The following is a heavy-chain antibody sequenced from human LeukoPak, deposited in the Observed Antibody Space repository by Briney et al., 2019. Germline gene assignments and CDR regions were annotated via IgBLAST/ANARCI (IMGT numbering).Heavy chain of an antibody. D-gene: IGHD4-17*01. CDR1: GFTFSSYW. J-gene: IGHJ3*02. Sequence: GGSLRLSCAASGFTFSSYWMSWVRQAPGKGLEWVANIKQDGSEKYYVDSVKGRFTISRDNAKNSLYLQMNSLRAEDTAVYYCAREDGDYGIGALDIWGQGTMVTVSS. CDR2: IKQDGSEK. CDR3: AREDGDYGIGALDI. V-gene: IGHV3-7*01.